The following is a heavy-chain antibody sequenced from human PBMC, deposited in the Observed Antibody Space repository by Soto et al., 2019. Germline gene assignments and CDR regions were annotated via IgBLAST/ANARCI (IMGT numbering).Heavy chain of an antibody. J-gene: IGHJ6*03. D-gene: IGHD2-15*01. CDR2: ISWNSGSI. CDR1: GFTFDDYA. Sequence: EVQLVESGGGLVQPGRSLRLSCAASGFTFDDYAMHWVRQAPGKGLEWVSGISWNSGSIGYADSVKGRFTISRDNAKNSLYLQMNSLRAEDTALYYCAKDKSPDIVAPILGTTLQYYYYYYMDVWGKGTTVTVSS. CDR3: AKDKSPDIVAPILGTTLQYYYYYYMDV. V-gene: IGHV3-9*01.